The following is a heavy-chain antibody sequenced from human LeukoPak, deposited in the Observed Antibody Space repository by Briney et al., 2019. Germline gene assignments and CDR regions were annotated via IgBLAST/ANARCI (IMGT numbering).Heavy chain of an antibody. D-gene: IGHD5-18*01. J-gene: IGHJ4*02. CDR3: VHSHGFSYFDY. CDR1: GFTFSSYA. CDR2: ISYDGSNK. V-gene: IGHV3-30*04. Sequence: KPGGSLRLSCAASGFTFSSYAMHWVRQAPGKGLEWVAVISYDGSNKYYADSVKGRFTISRDNSKNTLYLQMNSLRAEDTAVYYCVHSHGFSYFDYWGQGTLVTVSS.